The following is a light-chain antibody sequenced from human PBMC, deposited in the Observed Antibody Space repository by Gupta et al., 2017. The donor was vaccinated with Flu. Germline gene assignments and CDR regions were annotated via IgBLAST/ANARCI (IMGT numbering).Light chain of an antibody. J-gene: IGLJ1*01. CDR3: NSYSSSSTPYV. CDR2: EVS. V-gene: IGLV2-14*01. Sequence: QSALPQPASVSGSPGQSITISCTGATSDIGGYNYVSWYQQHPGKAPKLIISEVSNRPSGVPTRFSGSKSGNTASLTISGLQAEDEADYYCNSYSSSSTPYVFGTGTKVTVL. CDR1: TSDIGGYNY.